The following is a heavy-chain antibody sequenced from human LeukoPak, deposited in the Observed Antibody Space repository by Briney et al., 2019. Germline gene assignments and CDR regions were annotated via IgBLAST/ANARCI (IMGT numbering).Heavy chain of an antibody. V-gene: IGHV3-53*01. Sequence: QPGGSLRLSCAASGFTVSSNYMSWVRQAPGKGLEWVSVIYSGGSTYYADSVKGRFTISRDNSKNTLYLQMNSLRAEATAVYYCARDYYDSSGYYLGAFDIWGQGTMVTVSS. J-gene: IGHJ3*02. CDR1: GFTVSSNY. CDR2: IYSGGST. D-gene: IGHD3-22*01. CDR3: ARDYYDSSGYYLGAFDI.